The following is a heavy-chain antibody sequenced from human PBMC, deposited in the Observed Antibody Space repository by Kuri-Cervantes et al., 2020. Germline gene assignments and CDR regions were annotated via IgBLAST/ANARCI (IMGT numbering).Heavy chain of an antibody. D-gene: IGHD1-26*01. Sequence: GESLKISCAASGFTFSSYGMHWVRQAPGKGLEWMGGFDPEDGETIYAQKFQGRVTMTEDTSTDTAYMELSSLRSEDTAVYYCATAGSYYEFVDYWGQGTLVTVSS. CDR2: FDPEDGET. J-gene: IGHJ4*02. CDR3: ATAGSYYEFVDY. CDR1: GFTFSSYG. V-gene: IGHV1-24*01.